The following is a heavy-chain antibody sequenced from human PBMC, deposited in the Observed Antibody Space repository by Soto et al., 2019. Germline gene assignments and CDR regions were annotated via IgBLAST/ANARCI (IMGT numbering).Heavy chain of an antibody. V-gene: IGHV4-34*01. CDR3: ARVYDFWSGYYLGVYFDY. CDR1: GGSFSGYY. J-gene: IGHJ4*02. CDR2: INHSGST. Sequence: SETLSLTCAVYGGSFSGYYWSWIRQPPGKGLEWIGEINHSGSTNYNPSLKSRVTISVDTSKNQFSLKLSSVTAADTAVYYCARVYDFWSGYYLGVYFDYWGQGTLVTVSS. D-gene: IGHD3-3*01.